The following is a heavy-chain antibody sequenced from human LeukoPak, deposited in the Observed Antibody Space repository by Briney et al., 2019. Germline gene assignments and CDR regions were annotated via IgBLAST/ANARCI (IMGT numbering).Heavy chain of an antibody. CDR1: GGSISSYY. CDR2: IYYTGAT. Sequence: SETLSLTCTVTGGSISSYYWSWIRLPPGKGLEWIGYIYYTGATYYNPSLKSRVTISLDTSKNQFSLKLSSVTAADAAVYYCARAGYSYGTGYYFDYWGQGALVTVSS. V-gene: IGHV4-59*01. CDR3: ARAGYSYGTGYYFDY. J-gene: IGHJ4*02. D-gene: IGHD5-18*01.